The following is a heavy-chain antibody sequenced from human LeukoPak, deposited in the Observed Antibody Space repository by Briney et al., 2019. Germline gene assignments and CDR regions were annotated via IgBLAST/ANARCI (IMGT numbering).Heavy chain of an antibody. J-gene: IGHJ4*02. D-gene: IGHD3-3*01. Sequence: SETLSLTCTVSGGSISSYYWSWIRQPPGKGLEWVGYIYYSGSTNYNPSLKSRVTISVDTSKNQFSLKLSSVTAADTAVYYCARAVSDFWSGYYPMTFDYWGQGTLVTVSS. CDR1: GGSISSYY. CDR3: ARAVSDFWSGYYPMTFDY. V-gene: IGHV4-59*01. CDR2: IYYSGST.